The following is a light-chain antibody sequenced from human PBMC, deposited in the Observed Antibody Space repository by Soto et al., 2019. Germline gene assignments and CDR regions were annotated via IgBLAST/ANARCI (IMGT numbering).Light chain of an antibody. V-gene: IGKV1-33*01. CDR2: EAS. CDR3: QQYNDLPRT. CDR1: QDINIY. Sequence: DIQMTQSPSSLSASVGDRVTITCQASQDINIYLNWYQQKPGKAPKLLIYEASNLKTGVPSRFSGSGSGTGFIFTISSLQPEDIATYYCQQYNDLPRTFGQGTKLEIK. J-gene: IGKJ2*01.